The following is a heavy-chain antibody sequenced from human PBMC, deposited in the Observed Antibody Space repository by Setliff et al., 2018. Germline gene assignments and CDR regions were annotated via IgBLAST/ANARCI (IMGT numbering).Heavy chain of an antibody. Sequence: SETLSLTCAVYGGSFSGYYWSWIRQPPGKGLEWIGEINHSGSTNYNPSLKSRVTISVDTSKNQFSLKLSSVTAADTAVYYCARHVLGQQLVYNWFDPWGQGTLVTVSS. J-gene: IGHJ5*02. CDR3: ARHVLGQQLVYNWFDP. D-gene: IGHD6-13*01. CDR1: GGSFSGYY. CDR2: INHSGST. V-gene: IGHV4-34*01.